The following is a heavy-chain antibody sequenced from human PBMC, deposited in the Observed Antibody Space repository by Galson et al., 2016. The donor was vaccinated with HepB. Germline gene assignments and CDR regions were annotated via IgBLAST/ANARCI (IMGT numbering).Heavy chain of an antibody. D-gene: IGHD1-26*01. J-gene: IGHJ4*01. CDR2: IYPGDSDT. Sequence: QSGAEVKKPGESLEISCKGSGYSFTSYWIAWVRQMPGKGLEWMGIIYPGDSDTRYSPSFQGQVTISVDKSISTAYLQWSSLKASDTAMYFCAGRRDTASSARYFDYWGHGTLVTVSS. CDR3: AGRRDTASSARYFDY. CDR1: GYSFTSYW. V-gene: IGHV5-51*01.